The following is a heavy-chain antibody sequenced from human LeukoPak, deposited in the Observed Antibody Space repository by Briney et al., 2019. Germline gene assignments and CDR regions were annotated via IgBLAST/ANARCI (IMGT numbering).Heavy chain of an antibody. J-gene: IGHJ4*02. CDR1: GFTFSSYS. V-gene: IGHV3-23*01. D-gene: IGHD7-27*01. CDR2: ISGSGGST. Sequence: GGSLRLSCAASGFTFSSYSMNWVRQAPGKGLEWVSAISGSGGSTYYADSVKGRFTISRDNSKNTLYLQMNSLRAEDTAVYYCAKGTGDDRYFDYWGQGTLVTVSS. CDR3: AKGTGDDRYFDY.